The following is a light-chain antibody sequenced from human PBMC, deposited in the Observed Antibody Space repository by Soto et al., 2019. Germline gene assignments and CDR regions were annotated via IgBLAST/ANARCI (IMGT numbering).Light chain of an antibody. J-gene: IGKJ1*01. Sequence: EVVMTQSPATLSVSPVERATLSCRASQSVSSNLAWYQQKPGQAARLLIYGASTRATGIPARFSGNGSVTDFTLTISSLQPEDFAVYYCQQYNNWRTFGQGTKVDI. CDR1: QSVSSN. V-gene: IGKV3-15*01. CDR2: GAS. CDR3: QQYNNWRT.